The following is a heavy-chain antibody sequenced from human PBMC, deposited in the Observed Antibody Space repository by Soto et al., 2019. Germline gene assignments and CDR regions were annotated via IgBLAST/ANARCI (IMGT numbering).Heavy chain of an antibody. J-gene: IGHJ4*02. CDR1: GFTFSSYG. CDR2: ISYDGSNR. D-gene: IGHD3-10*01. V-gene: IGHV3-30*18. CDR3: AKEGRVRGGLDS. Sequence: QVQLVESGGGVVQPGGSLRLSCAASGFTFSSYGMQWVRQAPGKGLEWVAVISYDGSNRSYADSVKGRITISRDISKNSLDLQMSSLGAEDTAGYYGAKEGRVRGGLDSWGQGTLVTVSS.